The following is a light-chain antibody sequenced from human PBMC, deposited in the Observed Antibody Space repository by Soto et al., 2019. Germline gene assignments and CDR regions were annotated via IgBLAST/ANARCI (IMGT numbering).Light chain of an antibody. Sequence: EIVLTQSPGTLSLSPGERATLSCRASQSVSSSYLAWYQQKPGQAPRLLIYGASSRATGIPDRFSGSGSGTDFILTISRLEPEAFVVYFCHQYGSSPYTFGQGTKLEIK. J-gene: IGKJ2*01. CDR2: GAS. CDR3: HQYGSSPYT. V-gene: IGKV3-20*01. CDR1: QSVSSSY.